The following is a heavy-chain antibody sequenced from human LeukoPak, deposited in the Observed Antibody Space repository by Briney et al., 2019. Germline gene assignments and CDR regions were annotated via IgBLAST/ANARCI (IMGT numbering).Heavy chain of an antibody. V-gene: IGHV3-23*01. CDR2: ITGSGGSK. J-gene: IGHJ4*02. CDR1: GFTFSSHS. D-gene: IGHD3-16*01. CDR3: AKLGMSDGIDY. Sequence: GGSLRLSCTASGFTFSSHSMTWVRQAPGKGLEWGSSITGSGGSKFYPASEKGRITTLRENSKKTPFLLMTKLRADATAVYYCAKLGMSDGIDYCGQGALVTVSS.